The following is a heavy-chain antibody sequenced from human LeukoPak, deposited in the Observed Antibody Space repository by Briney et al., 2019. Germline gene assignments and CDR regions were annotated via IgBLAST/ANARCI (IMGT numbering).Heavy chain of an antibody. Sequence: SETLSLTCTVSGGSISSSSYYWGWIRQPPGKGLEWIGSIYYSGSTYYNPSLKSRVTISVDTSKNQFSLKLSSVTAADTAVYYCARGGGRLDYWGQGTLVTVSS. V-gene: IGHV4-39*07. CDR3: ARGGGRLDY. D-gene: IGHD3-3*01. J-gene: IGHJ4*02. CDR2: IYYSGST. CDR1: GGSISSSSYY.